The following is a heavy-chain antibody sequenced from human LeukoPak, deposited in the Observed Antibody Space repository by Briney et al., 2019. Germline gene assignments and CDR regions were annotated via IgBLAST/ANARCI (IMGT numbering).Heavy chain of an antibody. CDR2: THYSRAT. J-gene: IGHJ6*03. V-gene: IGHV4-59*12. Sequence: SETLSLTCTVSGCSISSYYWSWLRQPPGKGLEYIGYTHYSRATNYNPSLKSRVTISLDTSGNHFSLKLSSVTAADTAVYYCARDRPRLRGYSYGYYYYMDVWGKGTTVTVSS. CDR1: GCSISSYY. CDR3: ARDRPRLRGYSYGYYYYMDV. D-gene: IGHD5-18*01.